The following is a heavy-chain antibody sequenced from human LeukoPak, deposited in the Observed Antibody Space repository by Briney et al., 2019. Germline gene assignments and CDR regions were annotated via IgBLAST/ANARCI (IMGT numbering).Heavy chain of an antibody. CDR2: INPNSGDT. CDR1: TYTFTGYY. CDR3: ARDHYYGSGTYPDY. V-gene: IGHV1-2*02. J-gene: IGHJ4*02. D-gene: IGHD3-10*01. Sequence: ASVKVSCKASTYTFTGYYIHWVRQAPGQGLEWMGWINPNSGDTNYAQKFQGRVTLTRDTSISTAYMDLSSPRSDDTAIYYCARDHYYGSGTYPDYWGQGTLVAVSS.